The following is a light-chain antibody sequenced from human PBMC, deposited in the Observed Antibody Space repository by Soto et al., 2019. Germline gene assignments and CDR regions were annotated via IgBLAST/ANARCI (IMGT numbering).Light chain of an antibody. CDR3: QQTLSFPPT. CDR1: QAIDSW. J-gene: IGKJ1*01. Sequence: DIQMTQSPSSVSASVGYRVTITCRSSQAIDSWLAWYHQKPGEAPKLLIFTGSLLHSGVPPRFSGSGSGTDFTLTISSLQHEDFATYYCQQTLSFPPTFGQGTKVDIK. V-gene: IGKV1-12*01. CDR2: TGS.